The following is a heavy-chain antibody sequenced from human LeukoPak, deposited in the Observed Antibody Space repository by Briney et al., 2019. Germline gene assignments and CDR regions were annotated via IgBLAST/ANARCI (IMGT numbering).Heavy chain of an antibody. CDR1: GGSISSYY. J-gene: IGHJ6*02. CDR2: IYYSGST. V-gene: IGHV4-59*01. Sequence: SEALSLTCTVSGGSISSYYWSWIRQPPGKGLEWIGYIYYSGSTNYNPSLKSRVTISVDTSKNQFSLKLSSVTAADTAVYYCARDPTAVVSEGFYYYYGMDVWGQGTTVTVSS. CDR3: ARDPTAVVSEGFYYYYGMDV. D-gene: IGHD5-18*01.